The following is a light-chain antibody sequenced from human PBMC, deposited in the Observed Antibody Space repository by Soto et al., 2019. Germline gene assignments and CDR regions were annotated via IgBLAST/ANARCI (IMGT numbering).Light chain of an antibody. Sequence: DIVMTQSPDSLAVSLGERATINCKSSQSVLYSSNNKNYLAWYQQKPGQPPNLLIYWASTRESGVPDRFSGSGSATDFTLTISSLQAEDVAVYYCQQYYGTPYTFGQGTKLEIK. CDR3: QQYYGTPYT. J-gene: IGKJ2*01. V-gene: IGKV4-1*01. CDR2: WAS. CDR1: QSVLYSSNNKNY.